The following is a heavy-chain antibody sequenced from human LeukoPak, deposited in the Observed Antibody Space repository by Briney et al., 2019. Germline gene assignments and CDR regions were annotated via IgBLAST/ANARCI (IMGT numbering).Heavy chain of an antibody. Sequence: GGSLRLSCAASGFTSSSYWMGWVRQAPGKGLEWVANIKQDGSEKYYVDSLKGRFTISRDNAKNSLSLEMTSLRVEDTAVYYCAADLDTDYFPYWDQGTLVTVSS. CDR2: IKQDGSEK. D-gene: IGHD1-1*01. J-gene: IGHJ4*02. V-gene: IGHV3-7*02. CDR3: AADLDTDYFPY. CDR1: GFTSSSYW.